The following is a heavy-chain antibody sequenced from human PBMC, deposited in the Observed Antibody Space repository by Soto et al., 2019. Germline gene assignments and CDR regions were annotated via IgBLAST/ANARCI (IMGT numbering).Heavy chain of an antibody. CDR2: IYNSVST. J-gene: IGHJ4*02. CDR3: ARNSSGRNFDH. CDR1: SFSINGRYY. D-gene: IGHD3-22*01. Sequence: QLQESGPGLVEPSETLSLTCSVSSFSINGRYYWGWIRQPPGKGLEWIASIYNSVSTHYNPSLKSRATISIDTSHNQFSPRLTSVTAADTAMYYCARNSSGRNFDHWGPGTLVTVSS. V-gene: IGHV4-38-2*02.